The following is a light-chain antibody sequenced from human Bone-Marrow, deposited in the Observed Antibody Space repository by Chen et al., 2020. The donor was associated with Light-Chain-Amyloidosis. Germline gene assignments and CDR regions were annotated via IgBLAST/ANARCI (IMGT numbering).Light chain of an antibody. CDR1: NIGSTS. V-gene: IGLV3-21*02. CDR2: DDS. CDR3: QVWDRSSDRPV. J-gene: IGLJ3*02. Sequence: SYVLTQPSSVSVAPGPTATIACGRNNIGSTSVHWYQQTPGQAPLLVVYDDSDRPSGLPERLSGSDTGNTATLPISRVEAGDEADYYCQVWDRSSDRPVFGGGTKLTVL.